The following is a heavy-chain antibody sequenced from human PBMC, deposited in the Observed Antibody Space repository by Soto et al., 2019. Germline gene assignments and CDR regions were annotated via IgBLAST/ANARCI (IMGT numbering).Heavy chain of an antibody. CDR3: ARASVYYCPNSDCGFVFDH. CDR2: ISLSGTT. V-gene: IGHV4-31*02. D-gene: IGHD2-8*01. Sequence: QVLLQESGPRLVKPSETLSLTCSVSGVSIDSGAFYWNWIRQFPGKGPELLGYISLSGTTYYSPSLTSRISMSLDTSKNQFSLEMTSVTAADTAVYFCARASVYYCPNSDCGFVFDHWGRGALVAVPS. J-gene: IGHJ4*02. CDR1: GVSIDSGAFY.